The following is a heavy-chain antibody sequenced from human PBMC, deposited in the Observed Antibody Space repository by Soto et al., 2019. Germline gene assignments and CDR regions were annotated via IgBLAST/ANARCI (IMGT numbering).Heavy chain of an antibody. V-gene: IGHV3-11*01. J-gene: IGHJ4*02. CDR2: ISSSGSII. CDR3: ARDLGYYDSDGYFDP. CDR1: GFTFSDYY. Sequence: GGSLSLSCAASGFTFSDYYMSWIRQAPGKGLEWVSYISSSGSIIYYADSVKGRFTISRDNAKNSLYLQMNSLRAEDTAVYYCARDLGYYDSDGYFDPWGQGALVTVSS. D-gene: IGHD3-22*01.